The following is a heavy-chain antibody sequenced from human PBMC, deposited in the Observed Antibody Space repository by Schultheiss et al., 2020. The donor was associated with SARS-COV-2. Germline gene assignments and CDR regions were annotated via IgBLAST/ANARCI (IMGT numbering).Heavy chain of an antibody. CDR1: GGSFSGDY. J-gene: IGHJ4*02. V-gene: IGHV4-34*01. Sequence: SETLSLTCAVYGGSFSGDYWSWIRQPPGKGLEWIGEINHSGSTNYNPSLKSRVTMSVHTSKNQFSLKLSSVTAADTAVYYCARARGGYFDYWGQGTLVTVSS. CDR3: ARARGGYFDY. D-gene: IGHD3-10*01. CDR2: INHSGST.